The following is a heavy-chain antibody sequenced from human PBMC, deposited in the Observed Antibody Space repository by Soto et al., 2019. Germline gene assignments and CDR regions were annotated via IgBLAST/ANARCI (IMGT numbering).Heavy chain of an antibody. CDR3: AKTNRELLWFGESCYFDY. CDR1: GFTFSSYA. V-gene: IGHV3-23*01. D-gene: IGHD3-10*01. J-gene: IGHJ4*02. Sequence: EVQLLESGGGLVQPGGSLRLSCAASGFTFSSYAMSWVRQAPGKGLEWVSAISGSGGSTCYADSVKGRFTISRDNSKNTLYLHMNSLRAEDTAVYYCAKTNRELLWFGESCYFDYCGQGTLVTVSS. CDR2: ISGSGGST.